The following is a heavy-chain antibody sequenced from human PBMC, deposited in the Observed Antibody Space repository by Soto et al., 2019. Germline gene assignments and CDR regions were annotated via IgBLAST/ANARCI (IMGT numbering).Heavy chain of an antibody. CDR1: GGSISSGGYS. V-gene: IGHV4-30-2*01. CDR3: PKSVTS. CDR2: IYHSGST. J-gene: IGHJ5*02. Sequence: SETLSLTCAVSGGSISSGGYSWSWIRQPPGKGLEWIGYIYHSGSTYYNPSLKSRVTISVDRSKNQFSLKLSSVTAADTAVYYCPKSVTSWGQGTLVTVSS. D-gene: IGHD3-10*01.